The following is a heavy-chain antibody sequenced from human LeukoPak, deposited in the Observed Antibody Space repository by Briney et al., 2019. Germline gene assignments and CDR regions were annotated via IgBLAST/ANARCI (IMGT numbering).Heavy chain of an antibody. CDR3: AKPKHKWNFSAD. D-gene: IGHD1-1*01. Sequence: GRSLRLSCAASGFTFTSYSMYWVRQAPGKGLDWVSGVSDSGDGTYYAHSVMGRFSISRDNSKNMIYLQMNSLRAEDTAIYYCAKPKHKWNFSADWGQGALVTVSS. CDR1: GFTFTSYS. V-gene: IGHV3-23*01. CDR2: VSDSGDGT. J-gene: IGHJ4*02.